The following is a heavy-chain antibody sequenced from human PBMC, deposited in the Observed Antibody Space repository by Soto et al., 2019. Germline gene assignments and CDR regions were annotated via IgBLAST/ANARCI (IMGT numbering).Heavy chain of an antibody. CDR2: IKQDESDK. CDR1: GFRFRDYW. Sequence: AGGSLRLSCAVSGFRFRDYWMSWVRQAPGKGLEWVANIKQDESDKYYVDSVKGRFTISRDNAKNALYLQMNSLRVEDTAVYYCAAYCYTMTCTHFHGYSWGQGTQVTVSS. CDR3: AAYCYTMTCTHFHGYS. D-gene: IGHD3-16*02. V-gene: IGHV3-7*03. J-gene: IGHJ5*02.